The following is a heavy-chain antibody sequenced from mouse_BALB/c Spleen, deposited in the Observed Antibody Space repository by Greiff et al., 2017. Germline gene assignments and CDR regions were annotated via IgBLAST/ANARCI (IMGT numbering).Heavy chain of an antibody. CDR2: ISSGGST. Sequence: EVKLMESGGGLVKPGGSLKLSCAASGFTFSSYAMSWVRQTPEKRLEWVASISSGGSTYYPDSVKGRFTISRDNARNILYLQMSSLRSEDTAMYYCARVKYRYDAGAMDYWGQGTSVTVSS. CDR3: ARVKYRYDAGAMDY. D-gene: IGHD2-14*01. J-gene: IGHJ4*01. V-gene: IGHV5-6-5*01. CDR1: GFTFSSYA.